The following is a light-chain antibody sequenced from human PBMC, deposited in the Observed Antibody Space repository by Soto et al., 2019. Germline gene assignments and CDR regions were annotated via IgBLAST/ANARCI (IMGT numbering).Light chain of an antibody. J-gene: IGKJ1*01. CDR2: EAS. CDR1: QSMSNW. Sequence: DIQMTQSPSTLSASVGDRVTITCRASQSMSNWLAWYQQKPGNAPKLLTYEASSLESGVPSRFSGSGSGTEFTLTISSLQPDDFATYYCQQYNTYSRTFGQGTKV. V-gene: IGKV1-5*01. CDR3: QQYNTYSRT.